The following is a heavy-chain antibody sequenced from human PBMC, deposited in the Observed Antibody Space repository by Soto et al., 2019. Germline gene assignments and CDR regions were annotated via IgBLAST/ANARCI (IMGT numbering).Heavy chain of an antibody. CDR2: ISSSSSTI. D-gene: IGHD6-13*01. CDR3: ARRYSSSFDY. V-gene: IGHV3-48*01. CDR1: GFTFSSYS. J-gene: IGHJ4*02. Sequence: EVQLVESGGGLVQPGGSLRLSCAASGFTFSSYSMNWVRQAPGKGLEWVSYISSSSSTIYYADSVKGRFTISRDNAKSSLYLQMNSLRAEDTAVYYCARRYSSSFDYWGQGALVTVSS.